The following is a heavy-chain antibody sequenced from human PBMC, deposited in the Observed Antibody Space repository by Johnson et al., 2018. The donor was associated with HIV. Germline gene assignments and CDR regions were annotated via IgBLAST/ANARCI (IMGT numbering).Heavy chain of an antibody. Sequence: MLLVESGGGLVQPGGSLRLSCAASGFTFSSYWMSWVRQAPGKGLEWVANIKQDGSEKYYVDSVKGRFTIYRDNAKNSLYLQMNSLRAEDTAVYYCARGPSAYWGGDCPGGAFDIWGQGTMVTVSS. J-gene: IGHJ3*02. V-gene: IGHV3-7*01. CDR1: GFTFSSYW. CDR3: ARGPSAYWGGDCPGGAFDI. CDR2: IKQDGSEK. D-gene: IGHD2-21*02.